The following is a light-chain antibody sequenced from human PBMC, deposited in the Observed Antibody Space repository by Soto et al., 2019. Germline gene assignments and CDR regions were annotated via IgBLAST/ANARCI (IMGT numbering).Light chain of an antibody. CDR1: QNIRSW. V-gene: IGKV1-5*03. J-gene: IGKJ1*01. Sequence: DIQMTQSPSTLSASVGDRVTITCRASQNIRSWLAWYQQKPGKAPNLLIYKASSLESGVPSRFSGSGSGTEFTLTISSLQPDDFATYYCQPYNSSPWTFGQGTKVEIK. CDR3: QPYNSSPWT. CDR2: KAS.